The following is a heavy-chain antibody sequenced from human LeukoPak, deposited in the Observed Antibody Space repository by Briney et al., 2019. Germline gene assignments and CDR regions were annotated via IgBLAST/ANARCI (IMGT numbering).Heavy chain of an antibody. J-gene: IGHJ5*02. D-gene: IGHD2-15*01. CDR3: ANRWRGFLDP. Sequence: SETLSLTCAVSGGSISSGGYSWSWIRQPPGKGLEWIGYIYHSGSTYYNPSLKSRVTISVDTSKNQFSLKLRSVTAADTAVYYCANRWRGFLDPWGQGTLVTVSS. CDR2: IYHSGST. V-gene: IGHV4-30-2*01. CDR1: GGSISSGGYS.